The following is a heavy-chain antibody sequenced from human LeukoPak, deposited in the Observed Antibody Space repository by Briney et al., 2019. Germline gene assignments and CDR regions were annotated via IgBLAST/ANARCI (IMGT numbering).Heavy chain of an antibody. D-gene: IGHD6-13*01. J-gene: IGHJ4*02. Sequence: PGGSLRLSCAASGFTFSSYSMNWVRQAPGKGLEWVSSISSSSSYIYYADSVKGRFTISRDNAKNSLYLQMNSLRAEDTAVYYCARDVTYSSSWTGYFDYWGQGTLVTVSS. CDR2: ISSSSSYI. CDR1: GFTFSSYS. CDR3: ARDVTYSSSWTGYFDY. V-gene: IGHV3-21*01.